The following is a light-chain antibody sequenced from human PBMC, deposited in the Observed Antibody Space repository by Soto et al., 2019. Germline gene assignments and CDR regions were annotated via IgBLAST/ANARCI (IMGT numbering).Light chain of an antibody. J-gene: IGKJ2*01. CDR2: AAS. Sequence: EIVLTQSPGTLSLYPGERATPSCRASEFLSSSYLVWYQQKPGQAPRLLIYAASRRATGIPDRFSGSGSATEYTHTINTLEPEDFAVNYSQQQGTFVQGTQLEIK. CDR3: QQQGT. V-gene: IGKV3-20*01. CDR1: EFLSSSY.